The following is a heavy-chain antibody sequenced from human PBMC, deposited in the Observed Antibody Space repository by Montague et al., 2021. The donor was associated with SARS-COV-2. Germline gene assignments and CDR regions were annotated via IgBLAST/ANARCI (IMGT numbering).Heavy chain of an antibody. CDR3: GRGVVAATPVVDY. D-gene: IGHD2-15*01. CDR2: IYASGGT. J-gene: IGHJ4*02. Sequence: SETLSLTCTVSGNSISSFYWNWIRQPAGKGLEWIGRIYASGGTNYNPSLKSRVTMSVDTSKNQFSLRLNPVTAADTAVCYCGRGVVAATPVVDYWGRGTLVTVSS. V-gene: IGHV4-4*07. CDR1: GNSISSFY.